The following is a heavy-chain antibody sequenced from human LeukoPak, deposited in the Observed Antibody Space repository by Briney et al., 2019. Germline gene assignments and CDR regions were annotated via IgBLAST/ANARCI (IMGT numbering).Heavy chain of an antibody. CDR1: GFSFNSYY. Sequence: GGSLRLSCATSGFSFNSYYIHWVRQAPGKGLEWVASIWNDGGYEYYADSVKGRFTIDRDDSTNTVFLQTNSLRAEDTAVYFCARDPVGNRGNYLDLWGQGALVTVSS. CDR2: IWNDGGYE. CDR3: ARDPVGNRGNYLDL. V-gene: IGHV3-33*02. J-gene: IGHJ4*02. D-gene: IGHD1-26*01.